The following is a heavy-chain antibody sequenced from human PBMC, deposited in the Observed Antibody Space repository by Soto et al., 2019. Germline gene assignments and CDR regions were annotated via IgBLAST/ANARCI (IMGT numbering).Heavy chain of an antibody. CDR2: IKSKIDGGTI. J-gene: IGHJ4*02. CDR3: MTDREFRPAY. Sequence: GGSLRHSCVGSGFTFKDAWMNLVRQAPGKGLEWVGHIKSKIDGGTIAYAAPLKGRFTISRDDSKNTVYLQVNSLTIEDTAVYYCMTDREFRPAYWGQGTLVTVSS. CDR1: GFTFKDAW. V-gene: IGHV3-15*07.